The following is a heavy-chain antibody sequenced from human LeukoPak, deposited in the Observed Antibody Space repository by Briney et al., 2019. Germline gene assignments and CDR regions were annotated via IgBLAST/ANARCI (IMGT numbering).Heavy chain of an antibody. CDR1: GFTFSSYS. CDR2: ISSSSSYI. J-gene: IGHJ5*02. V-gene: IGHV3-21*01. CDR3: ARGPRRITIFPGWFGP. Sequence: GGSLRLSCAASGFTFSSYSMNWVRQAPGKRLEWVSSISSSSSYIYYADSVKGRFTISRDNAKNSLYLQMNSLRAEDTAVYYCARGPRRITIFPGWFGPWGQGTLVTVSS. D-gene: IGHD3-3*01.